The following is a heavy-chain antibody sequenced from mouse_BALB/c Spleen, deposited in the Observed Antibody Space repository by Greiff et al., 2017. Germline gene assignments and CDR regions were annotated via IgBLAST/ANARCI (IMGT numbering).Heavy chain of an antibody. J-gene: IGHJ2*01. CDR2: ISSGSSTI. CDR3: ARCGYYDYEGDCDY. CDR1: GFTFSSFG. D-gene: IGHD2-4*01. Sequence: EVTVVESGGGLVQPGGSRKLSCAASGFTFSSFGMHWVRQAPEKGLEWVAYISSGSSTIYYADTVKGRFTISRDNPKNTLFLQMTSLRSEYTAMYYCARCGYYDYEGDCDYGGRGTTLTVSS. V-gene: IGHV5-17*02.